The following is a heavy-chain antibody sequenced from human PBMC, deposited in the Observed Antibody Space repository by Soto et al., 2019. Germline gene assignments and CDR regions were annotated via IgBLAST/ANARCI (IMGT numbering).Heavy chain of an antibody. Sequence: SETLSLTCTVSGGSLSSYYWSWIRQPPGTGLEWIGEINHSGSTNYNPSLKSRVTISVDTSKNQFSLKLTSVTAADTAVYYCARDKITGLFDYWGQGTLVTVSS. J-gene: IGHJ4*02. CDR3: ARDKITGLFDY. CDR1: GGSLSSYY. CDR2: INHSGST. D-gene: IGHD2-8*02. V-gene: IGHV4-34*01.